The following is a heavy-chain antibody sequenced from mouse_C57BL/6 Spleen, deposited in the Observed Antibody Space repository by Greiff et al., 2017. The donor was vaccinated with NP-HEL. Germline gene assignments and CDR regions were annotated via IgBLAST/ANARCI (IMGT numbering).Heavy chain of an antibody. V-gene: IGHV1-59*01. Sequence: QVQLQQPGAELVRPGTSVKLSCKASGYTFTSYWMHWVKQRPGQGLEWIGVIDPSDSYTNYNQKFKGKATLTVDTSSSTAYMQLSSLTSEDSAVYYCARKGNGLLRYFEVWGTGTTVTVSS. J-gene: IGHJ1*03. CDR1: GYTFTSYW. CDR2: IDPSDSYT. CDR3: ARKGNGLLRYFEV. D-gene: IGHD1-1*01.